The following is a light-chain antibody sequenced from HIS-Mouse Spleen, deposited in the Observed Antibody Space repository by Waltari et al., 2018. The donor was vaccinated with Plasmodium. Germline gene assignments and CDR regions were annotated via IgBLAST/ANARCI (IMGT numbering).Light chain of an antibody. CDR3: QQYNNWSFT. CDR1: QSVSSN. Sequence: EIVMTQSPATLSVSPGERATLPCRASQSVSSNLAWYQQKPGQAPRLLIYGASNRATGIPARFSGSGSGTEFTLTISSLQSEDFAVYYCQQYNNWSFTFGPGTKVDIK. CDR2: GAS. J-gene: IGKJ3*01. V-gene: IGKV3-15*01.